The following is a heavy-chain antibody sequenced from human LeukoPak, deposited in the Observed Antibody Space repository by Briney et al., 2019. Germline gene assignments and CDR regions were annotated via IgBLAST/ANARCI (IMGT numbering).Heavy chain of an antibody. CDR3: ARARITMVRGGNWFDP. CDR2: ISAYNGNT. V-gene: IGHV1-18*01. Sequence: GASVKVSCKASGYTFTSYGISWVRQAPGQGLEWMGWISAYNGNTNYAQKFQGRVTMTRDTSISTAYMELSRLRSDDTAVYYCARARITMVRGGNWFDPWGQGTLVTVSS. D-gene: IGHD3-10*01. J-gene: IGHJ5*02. CDR1: GYTFTSYG.